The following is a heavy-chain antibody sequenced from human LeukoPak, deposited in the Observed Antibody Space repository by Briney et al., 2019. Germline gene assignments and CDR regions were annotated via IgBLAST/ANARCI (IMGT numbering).Heavy chain of an antibody. CDR2: IKQDGSEK. CDR3: ATQQSGYGAFFDY. Sequence: GSLRLSCAASGFTFSSYWMSWVRQAPGKGLEWVANIKQDGSEKYYVDSVKGRFTISRDNAKNSLYLQMNSLRAEDTAVYYCATQQSGYGAFFDYWGQGTLVTVSS. D-gene: IGHD5-12*01. V-gene: IGHV3-7*01. CDR1: GFTFSSYW. J-gene: IGHJ4*02.